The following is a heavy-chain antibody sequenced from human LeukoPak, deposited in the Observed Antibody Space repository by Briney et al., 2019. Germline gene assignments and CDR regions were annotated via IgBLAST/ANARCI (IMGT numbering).Heavy chain of an antibody. V-gene: IGHV4-34*01. CDR2: INHSGST. D-gene: IGHD3-10*01. CDR1: GGSFSGYY. J-gene: IGHJ4*02. CDR3: ARVRGYNIAGDY. Sequence: PSETLSLTCAVYGGSFSGYYWSWIRQPPGKGLEWIGEINHSGSTNYNPSLKSRVTISVDTSKNQFSLKLSSVTAADTAVYYCARVRGYNIAGDYRGQGTLVTVSS.